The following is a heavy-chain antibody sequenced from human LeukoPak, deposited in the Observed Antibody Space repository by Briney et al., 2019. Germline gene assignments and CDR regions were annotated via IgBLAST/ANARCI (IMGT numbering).Heavy chain of an antibody. Sequence: GGSLRLSCAASGFTFSSYAMHWVRQASGKGLEWVAVISYDGSNKYYADSVKGRFTISRDNSKNTLYLQMNSLRAKDTAVYYCARVPVLRYFDWSQGAYDYWGQGTLVTVSS. J-gene: IGHJ4*02. CDR3: ARVPVLRYFDWSQGAYDY. V-gene: IGHV3-30*04. CDR2: ISYDGSNK. CDR1: GFTFSSYA. D-gene: IGHD3-9*01.